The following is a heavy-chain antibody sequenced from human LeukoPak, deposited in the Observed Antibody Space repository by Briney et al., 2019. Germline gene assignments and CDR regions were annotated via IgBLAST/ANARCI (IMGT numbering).Heavy chain of an antibody. D-gene: IGHD6-13*01. CDR1: GYTFTGYY. CDR3: VPATPGTVGKYYFDY. Sequence: GASVKVSCKASGYTFTGYYMHWVRQAPGQGLEWMGWINPNSGGTNYAQKFQGRVTMTRDTSISTAYMELSRLTSDDTAVYYCVPATPGTVGKYYFDYWGQGTLVTVSS. CDR2: INPNSGGT. J-gene: IGHJ4*02. V-gene: IGHV1-2*02.